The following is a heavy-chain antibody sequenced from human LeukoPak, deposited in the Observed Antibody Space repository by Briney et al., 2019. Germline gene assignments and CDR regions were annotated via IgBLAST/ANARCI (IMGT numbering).Heavy chain of an antibody. J-gene: IGHJ4*02. CDR3: ARGWSRIRFDY. Sequence: PGGSLRLSCAAFGFTFSSYEMNWVRQAPGKGLEWVSYISSSGSTIYYADSVKGRFTISRDNAKNSLYLQMNSLRAEDTVVYYCARGWSRIRFDYWGQGTLVTVSS. CDR2: ISSSGSTI. D-gene: IGHD6-13*01. V-gene: IGHV3-48*03. CDR1: GFTFSSYE.